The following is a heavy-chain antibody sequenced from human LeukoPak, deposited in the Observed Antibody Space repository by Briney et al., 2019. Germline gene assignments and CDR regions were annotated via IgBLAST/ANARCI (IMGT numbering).Heavy chain of an antibody. D-gene: IGHD3-9*01. CDR1: GFTVSSNY. V-gene: IGHV3-53*01. J-gene: IGHJ4*02. Sequence: PGGSLRLSCAASGFTVSSNYMSWVRPALGEGLEWVSVIYSGGSTYYADYVKGRFTISRDNSKNTLYLQMNSLRAEDTAVYYCAREDILTGFDYWGQGTLVTVSS. CDR3: AREDILTGFDY. CDR2: IYSGGST.